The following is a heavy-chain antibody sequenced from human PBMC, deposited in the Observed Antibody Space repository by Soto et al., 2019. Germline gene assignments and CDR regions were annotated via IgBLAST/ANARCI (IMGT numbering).Heavy chain of an antibody. J-gene: IGHJ6*02. V-gene: IGHV1-8*01. D-gene: IGHD3-9*01. CDR1: GYTFTSYY. CDR3: ARPIYDILTGYYYYYGMDV. Sequence: ASVKVSCKASGYTFTSYYINWVRQATGQGLEWMGWMNPNSGNTGYAQKFQGRVTMTRNTSISTAYMELSSLRSEDTAVYYCARPIYDILTGYYYYYGMDVWGQGTTVTVSS. CDR2: MNPNSGNT.